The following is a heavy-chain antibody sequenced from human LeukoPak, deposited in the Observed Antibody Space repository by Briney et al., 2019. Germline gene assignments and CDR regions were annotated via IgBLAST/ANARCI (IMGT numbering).Heavy chain of an antibody. Sequence: SETLSLTCTVSGGSISSYYWSWIRQPPGKGLEWIGYIYYSGSTNYNPSLKSRVTISVDTSKNQFSLKLSSVTAADTAVYYCARAGWLQFYWYFDLWGRGTLVTVSS. V-gene: IGHV4-59*01. D-gene: IGHD5-24*01. CDR1: GGSISSYY. J-gene: IGHJ2*01. CDR3: ARAGWLQFYWYFDL. CDR2: IYYSGST.